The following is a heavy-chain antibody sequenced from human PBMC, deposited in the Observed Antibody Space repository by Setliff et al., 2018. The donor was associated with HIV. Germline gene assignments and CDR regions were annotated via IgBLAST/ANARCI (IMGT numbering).Heavy chain of an antibody. D-gene: IGHD3-10*01. Sequence: ASVKVSCKVSGYTFTTYGVNWVRQAPGQGLEWMGWINSYNGNTKFAQKFQGRVTMTTDTSTTTAFMELRSLKADDTGIYYCSRSGVPPYYYYGMDAWGQGTTVTVSS. V-gene: IGHV1-18*04. J-gene: IGHJ6*02. CDR1: GYTFTTYG. CDR2: INSYNGNT. CDR3: SRSGVPPYYYYGMDA.